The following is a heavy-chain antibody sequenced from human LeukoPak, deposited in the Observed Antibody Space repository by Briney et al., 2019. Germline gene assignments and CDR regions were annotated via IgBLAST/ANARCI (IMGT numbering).Heavy chain of an antibody. CDR3: AKDLDGYNYGFDY. CDR2: ISYDGSNK. Sequence: GRSLRLSCAASGFTFSNYGMHWVRQAPGKGLEWVAVISYDGSNKYYADSVKGRFTISRDNSKNTLYLQMNSLRAEDTAVYYCAKDLDGYNYGFDYWGQGTLVTVSS. V-gene: IGHV3-30*18. J-gene: IGHJ4*02. D-gene: IGHD5-24*01. CDR1: GFTFSNYG.